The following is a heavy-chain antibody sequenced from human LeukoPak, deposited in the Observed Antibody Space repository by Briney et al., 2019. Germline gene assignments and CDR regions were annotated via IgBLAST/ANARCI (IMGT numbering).Heavy chain of an antibody. CDR2: INPNSGGT. CDR3: ARLYSDFWSPYYH. V-gene: IGHV1-2*02. J-gene: IGHJ5*02. Sequence: ASVKVSRKASGYTFTGYYIHWVRQAPGQGLEWMGWINPNSGGTNYAQKFQGRVTMTRDTSISTAYMELSRLRSDDTAVYYCARLYSDFWSPYYHWGQGTLVTVSS. CDR1: GYTFTGYY. D-gene: IGHD3-3*01.